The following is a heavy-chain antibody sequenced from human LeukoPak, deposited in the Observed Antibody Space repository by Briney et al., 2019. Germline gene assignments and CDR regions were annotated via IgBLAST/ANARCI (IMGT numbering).Heavy chain of an antibody. CDR2: INPSGGST. V-gene: IGHV1-46*01. J-gene: IGHJ2*01. D-gene: IGHD3-10*01. Sequence: ASVKVSCKASGYTFTSYYMHWVRHAPGQGLEWMGIINPSGGSTSYAQKFQGRVTMTSDMSTSTVSMELSSLRSEDTAVYYGARDTGSERGPYWYFDLWGRGTLVTVSS. CDR1: GYTFTSYY. CDR3: ARDTGSERGPYWYFDL.